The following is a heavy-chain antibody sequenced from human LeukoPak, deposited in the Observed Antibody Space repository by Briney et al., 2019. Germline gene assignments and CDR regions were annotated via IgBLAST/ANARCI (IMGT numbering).Heavy chain of an antibody. Sequence: SETLSLTCTVSGGSVTTYFWSWIRQPPGKGLEWIAYMHYSGTTNYNPSLKSRATMSVDTSKNQFSLSLSSVTPADTAVYYCARGIRIIGATRYFDYWGQGTLVTVSS. J-gene: IGHJ4*02. V-gene: IGHV4-59*02. D-gene: IGHD1-26*01. CDR1: GGSVTTYF. CDR3: ARGIRIIGATRYFDY. CDR2: MHYSGTT.